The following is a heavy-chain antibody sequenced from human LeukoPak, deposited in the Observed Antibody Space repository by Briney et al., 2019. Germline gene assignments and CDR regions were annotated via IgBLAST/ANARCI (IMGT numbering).Heavy chain of an antibody. J-gene: IGHJ3*02. CDR3: ARGVPTYYYDSSGYLGAFDI. Sequence: GGSLRLSCAASGFTFSDYYMSWIRQAPGKGLEWVSYISSSGSTIYYADSVKGRFTISRDNAKNSLYLQMNSLRAADTAVYYCARGVPTYYYDSSGYLGAFDIWGQGTMVTISS. V-gene: IGHV3-11*01. D-gene: IGHD3-22*01. CDR1: GFTFSDYY. CDR2: ISSSGSTI.